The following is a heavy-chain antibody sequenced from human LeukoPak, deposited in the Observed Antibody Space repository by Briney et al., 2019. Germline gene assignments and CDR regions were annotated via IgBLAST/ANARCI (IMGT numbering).Heavy chain of an antibody. CDR1: EFTFGDYA. CDR3: TRSPYLHYYFYYMDV. CDR2: IRSKDYGGTT. Sequence: KTGGSLRLSCRASEFTFGDYAMSWFRQAPGKGLEWVGFIRSKDYGGTTDYAASVKGRFTISRDDSKSIAYLQMNSLKTEDIAVYYCTRSPYLHYYFYYMDVWGKGTTVTVSS. D-gene: IGHD5/OR15-5a*01. J-gene: IGHJ6*03. V-gene: IGHV3-49*05.